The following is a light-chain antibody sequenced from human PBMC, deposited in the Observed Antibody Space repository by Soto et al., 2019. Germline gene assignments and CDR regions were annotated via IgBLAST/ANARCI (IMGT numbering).Light chain of an antibody. CDR1: QTISTY. CDR3: QQRSNWPIT. J-gene: IGKJ5*01. Sequence: DIQMTQSPSSLSASVGDRVTITCRASQTISTYLNWYQQKPGTAPKLLIYHASTLESGVPSRFSGSGSGTEFTLTISSLEPEDFALYYCQQRSNWPITFGQGTRLEIK. CDR2: HAS. V-gene: IGKV1-39*01.